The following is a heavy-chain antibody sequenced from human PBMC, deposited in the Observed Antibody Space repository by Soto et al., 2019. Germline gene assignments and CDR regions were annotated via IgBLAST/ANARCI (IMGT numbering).Heavy chain of an antibody. CDR1: GGSFSGYY. CDR2: INHSGST. Sequence: PSETLSLTCAVYGGSFSGYYWSWIRQPPGKGLEWIGEINHSGSTNYNPSLKSRVTISVDTSKNQFSLKLSSVTAADTAVYYCARVRGPLYYDITPRGRWFDPWGQGTLVTVSS. D-gene: IGHD3-9*01. V-gene: IGHV4-34*01. J-gene: IGHJ5*02. CDR3: ARVRGPLYYDITPRGRWFDP.